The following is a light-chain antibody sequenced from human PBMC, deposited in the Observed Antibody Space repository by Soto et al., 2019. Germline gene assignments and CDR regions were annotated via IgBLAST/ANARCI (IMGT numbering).Light chain of an antibody. J-gene: IGKJ4*01. V-gene: IGKV1-13*02. Sequence: AIQLTQSPSSLSASVGDRVTITCRASQGISSALAWYQQKPGKAPNLLIYDASSLESGVPSRFSGSGSGIDFTLTISSLQPEDFATYYCQQFNSYPLTFGGGTKVEIK. CDR1: QGISSA. CDR2: DAS. CDR3: QQFNSYPLT.